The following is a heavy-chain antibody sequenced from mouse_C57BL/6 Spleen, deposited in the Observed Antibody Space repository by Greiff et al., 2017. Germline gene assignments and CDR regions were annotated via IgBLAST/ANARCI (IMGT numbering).Heavy chain of an antibody. CDR3: ARDAGLYWYFDV. V-gene: IGHV7-1*01. CDR1: GFTFSDFY. J-gene: IGHJ1*03. Sequence: EVMLVESGGGLVQSGRSLRLSCATSGFTFSDFYMEWVRQAPGQGLEWIAASRNKANDYTTDYSASVKGRFIVSRATSHSILYLLIIALRSEDTAVYYCARDAGLYWYFDVWGTGTTVTVSS. CDR2: SRNKANDYTT.